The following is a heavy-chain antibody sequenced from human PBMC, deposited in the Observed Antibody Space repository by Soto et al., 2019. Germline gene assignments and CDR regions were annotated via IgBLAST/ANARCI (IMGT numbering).Heavy chain of an antibody. D-gene: IGHD2-8*02. CDR3: AGGGGYCNPILFDN. J-gene: IGHJ4*02. CDR2: ISDYNGNT. CDR1: GYTFTTYG. V-gene: IGHV1-18*01. Sequence: QVQLVQSGAEVKKPGASVKVSCKASGYTFTTYGISWVRRAPGQGLEWMGWISDYNGNTEYAQKFQGRVTMTTDTSTSTAHMELRSLRSDDPAVYYFAGGGGYCNPILFDNWGQGTLVTVSS.